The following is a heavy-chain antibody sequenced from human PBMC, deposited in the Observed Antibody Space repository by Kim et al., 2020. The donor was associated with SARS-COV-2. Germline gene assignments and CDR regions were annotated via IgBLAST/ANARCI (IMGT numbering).Heavy chain of an antibody. CDR3: ARASFGSYYYGMDV. V-gene: IGHV3-30-3*01. J-gene: IGHJ6*02. D-gene: IGHD3-3*01. CDR2: ISYDGSNK. CDR1: GFTFSSYA. Sequence: LSLTCAASGFTFSSYAMHWVRQAPGKGLEWVAVISYDGSNKYYADSVKGRFTISRDNSKNTLYLQMNSLRAEDTAVYYCARASFGSYYYGMDVWGQGTTVTVSS.